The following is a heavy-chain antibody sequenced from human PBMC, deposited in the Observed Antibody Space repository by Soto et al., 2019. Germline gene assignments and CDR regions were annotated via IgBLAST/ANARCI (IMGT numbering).Heavy chain of an antibody. CDR2: ISYDGSNK. CDR3: AKDTEGAAAGY. J-gene: IGHJ4*02. D-gene: IGHD6-13*01. V-gene: IGHV3-30*18. CDR1: GFTFSSYG. Sequence: QVQLVESGGGVVQPGRSLRLSCAASGFTFSSYGMHWVRQAPGKGLEWVAVISYDGSNKYYADSVKGRFTSSRDNSKNTLYLQMNSLRAEDTAVYYCAKDTEGAAAGYWGQGTLVTVSS.